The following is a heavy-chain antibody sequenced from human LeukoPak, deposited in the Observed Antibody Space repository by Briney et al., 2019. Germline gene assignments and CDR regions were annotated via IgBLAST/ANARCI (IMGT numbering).Heavy chain of an antibody. Sequence: GGSLRLSCVPSGITFSNSALSWVRQAPGKGLEWVSGISGSGGSTYYADFVKGRFTISRDNSKNTLYLQINSLRAEDTAVYYCAKTNTGYCTSTSCPHIDYWGQGTLVTVSS. CDR2: ISGSGGST. CDR3: AKTNTGYCTSTSCPHIDY. CDR1: GITFSNSA. V-gene: IGHV3-23*01. J-gene: IGHJ4*02. D-gene: IGHD2-2*01.